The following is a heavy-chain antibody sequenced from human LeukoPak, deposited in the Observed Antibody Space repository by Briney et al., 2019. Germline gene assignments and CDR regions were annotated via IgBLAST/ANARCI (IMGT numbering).Heavy chain of an antibody. D-gene: IGHD1-14*01. CDR3: AREVWGPEY. J-gene: IGHJ4*02. V-gene: IGHV3-7*01. CDR1: GFTFTKYW. Sequence: QTGGSLRLSCAASGFTFTKYWMTWVRQAPGKGLEWVGNIKQDGSDKNYMDSVKGRFTISRDNTKNSVHLQMSSLRAEDTAVYYCAREVWGPEYWGQGTLVTVSS. CDR2: IKQDGSDK.